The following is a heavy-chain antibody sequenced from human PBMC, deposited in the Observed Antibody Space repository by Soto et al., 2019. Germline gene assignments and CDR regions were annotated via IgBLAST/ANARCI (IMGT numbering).Heavy chain of an antibody. J-gene: IGHJ6*02. CDR1: GYSFTSYW. CDR2: IYPGDSDT. CDR3: ASTYYYDSSGYPSYYYGMDF. V-gene: IGHV5-51*01. Sequence: GESLKISCKGSGYSFTSYWIGWVRQMPGKGLEWMGIIYPGDSDTRYSPSFQGQVTISADKSISTAYLQWSSLKASDTAMYYCASTYYYDSSGYPSYYYGMDFWGQGTTVTVSS. D-gene: IGHD3-22*01.